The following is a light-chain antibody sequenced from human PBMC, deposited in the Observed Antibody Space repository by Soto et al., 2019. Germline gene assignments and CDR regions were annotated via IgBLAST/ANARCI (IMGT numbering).Light chain of an antibody. J-gene: IGLJ2*01. CDR2: GNS. Sequence: QSVLTQPPSVSGAPGQRVTISCTGSSSNIGAGYDVHWYQQIPGTAHKLLIYGNSNRPSGVPDRFSGSKSGTSASLAITGLQVEDEAAYYCKSYDSSLSVVFGGGTKLTVL. CDR3: KSYDSSLSVV. CDR1: SSNIGAGYD. V-gene: IGLV1-40*01.